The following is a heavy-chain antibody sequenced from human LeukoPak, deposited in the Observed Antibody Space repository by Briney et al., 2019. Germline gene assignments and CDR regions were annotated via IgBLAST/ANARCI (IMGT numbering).Heavy chain of an antibody. V-gene: IGHV3-48*01. Sequence: PGGSLRLSCAASGFTFSSYSMNWVRQAPGKGLEWVSYISSGSSTIYYADSVKGRFTVSRDNSRSTLYLQMNSLRADDTAVYYCAKGRVATYDAFDIWGQGTMVTVSS. CDR1: GFTFSSYS. CDR3: AKGRVATYDAFDI. CDR2: ISSGSSTI. J-gene: IGHJ3*02. D-gene: IGHD5-12*01.